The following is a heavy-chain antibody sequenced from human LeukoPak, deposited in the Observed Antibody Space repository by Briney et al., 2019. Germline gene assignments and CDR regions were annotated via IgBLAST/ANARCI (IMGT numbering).Heavy chain of an antibody. V-gene: IGHV4-34*01. Sequence: PSETLSLTCAVYGGSFSGYYWSWIRQPPGKGLEWIGEINHSGSTNYNPSLKSRVTISVDTSKNQFSLKLSSVTAADTAVYYCARNPSTHYYDSSGYYFNWGQGTLVTVSS. CDR3: ARNPSTHYYDSSGYYFN. CDR2: INHSGST. D-gene: IGHD3-22*01. J-gene: IGHJ4*02. CDR1: GGSFSGYY.